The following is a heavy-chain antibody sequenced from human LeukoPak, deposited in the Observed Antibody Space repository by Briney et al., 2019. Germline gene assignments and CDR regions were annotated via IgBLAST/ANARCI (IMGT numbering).Heavy chain of an antibody. CDR3: AKDLGRYRNNYFDY. Sequence: PGGSLRLSCAASGFTFGSYAMSWVRQAPEKGLEWVSTISGSGGGTYYADSVKGRFTISRDDSKNTLYLQMNSLRAEDTAVYYCAKDLGRYRNNYFDYWGQGTLVTVSS. V-gene: IGHV3-23*01. D-gene: IGHD1-26*01. CDR1: GFTFGSYA. CDR2: ISGSGGGT. J-gene: IGHJ4*02.